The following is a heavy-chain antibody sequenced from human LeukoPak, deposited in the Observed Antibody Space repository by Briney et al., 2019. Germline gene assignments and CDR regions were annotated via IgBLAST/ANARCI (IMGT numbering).Heavy chain of an antibody. J-gene: IGHJ4*02. V-gene: IGHV2-70*04. CDR2: IDWDDDK. Sequence: SGPALVKPTQTLTLTCTFSGFSLSTSGMRVSWIRQPPGKALEWLARIDWDDDKFYSTSLKTRLTISKDTSKNQVVLTMTNMDPVDTATYYCARNNIAVAGTVYDYWGQGTLVTVSS. CDR1: GFSLSTSGMR. D-gene: IGHD6-19*01. CDR3: ARNNIAVAGTVYDY.